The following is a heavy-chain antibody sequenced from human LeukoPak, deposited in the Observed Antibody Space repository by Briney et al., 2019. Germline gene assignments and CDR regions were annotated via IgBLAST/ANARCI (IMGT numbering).Heavy chain of an antibody. CDR2: ISSSSSYI. J-gene: IGHJ5*02. Sequence: GGSLRLSCAASGFTFSSYSMNWVRQAPGKGLEWVSSISSSSSYIYYADSVKGRFTISRDNAKNSLYLQMNSVRAEDTAVYYCARDLGGFEFGEPDPWGQGTLVTVSS. CDR1: GFTFSSYS. D-gene: IGHD3-10*01. V-gene: IGHV3-21*01. CDR3: ARDLGGFEFGEPDP.